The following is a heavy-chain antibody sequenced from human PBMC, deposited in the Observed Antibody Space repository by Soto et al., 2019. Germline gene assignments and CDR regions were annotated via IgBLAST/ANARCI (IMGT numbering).Heavy chain of an antibody. CDR1: GGSISSGDYY. CDR2: IYYSGSP. D-gene: IGHD3-16*01. V-gene: IGHV4-30-4*01. Sequence: PSETLSLTCTVSGGSISSGDYYWSWIRQPPGKGLEWIGYIYYSGSPYYNPSLKSRVTISVDRSKNQFSLKLSSVTPADTAVYYCARHWALGPPPDYWGQGTLVTVSS. CDR3: ARHWALGPPPDY. J-gene: IGHJ4*02.